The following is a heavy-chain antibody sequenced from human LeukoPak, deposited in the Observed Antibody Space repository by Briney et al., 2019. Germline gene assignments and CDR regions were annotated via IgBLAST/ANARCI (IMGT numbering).Heavy chain of an antibody. CDR1: GFTFSSSA. CDR2: INHSGST. D-gene: IGHD3-3*01. V-gene: IGHV4-34*08. Sequence: GSLRLSCAASGFTFSSSAMSWVRQPPGKGLEWIGEINHSGSTNYNPSLKSRVTISVDTSKNQFSLKLSSVTAADTAVYYCASRTIFGVVPYRDYWGQGTLVTVSS. CDR3: ASRTIFGVVPYRDY. J-gene: IGHJ4*02.